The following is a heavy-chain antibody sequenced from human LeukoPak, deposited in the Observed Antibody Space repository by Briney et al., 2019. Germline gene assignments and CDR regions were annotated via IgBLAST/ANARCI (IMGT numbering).Heavy chain of an antibody. CDR3: ARVSGYSGYDDLDP. CDR2: INPNSGGT. CDR1: GYTFTGYY. Sequence: APVKVSCKASGYTFTGYYMHWVRQAPGQGLEWMGWINPNSGGTNYAQKFQGRVTMTRDTSISTAYMELSRLRSDDTAVYYCARVSGYSGYDDLDPWGQGTLVTVSS. V-gene: IGHV1-2*02. D-gene: IGHD5-12*01. J-gene: IGHJ5*02.